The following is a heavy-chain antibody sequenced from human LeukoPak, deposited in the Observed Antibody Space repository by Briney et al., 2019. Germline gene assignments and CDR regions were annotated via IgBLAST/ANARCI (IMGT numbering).Heavy chain of an antibody. V-gene: IGHV3-30-3*01. Sequence: PGGSLRLSCVASGFTFDTYAIHWVRQAPGKGLEWVTVISYDGSDKYYADSVKGRFTISRDNSQNTLYLEMNSLRAEDTAVYYCARVSIGAAAYSFDYWGQGTLVTVSS. CDR1: GFTFDTYA. D-gene: IGHD6-13*01. CDR3: ARVSIGAAAYSFDY. CDR2: ISYDGSDK. J-gene: IGHJ4*02.